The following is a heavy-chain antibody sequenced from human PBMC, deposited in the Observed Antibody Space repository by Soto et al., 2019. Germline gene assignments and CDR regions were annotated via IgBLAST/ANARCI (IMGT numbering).Heavy chain of an antibody. Sequence: SETLSLTCTVSGGSISSYYWSWIRQPPGKGLEWIGYIYYSGSTNYNPSLKSRVTISVDTSKNQFSLKLSSVTAADTAVYYCARDLGGLYSYYMDVWGKGTTVTVAS. CDR1: GGSISSYY. J-gene: IGHJ6*03. CDR2: IYYSGST. V-gene: IGHV4-59*01. CDR3: ARDLGGLYSYYMDV. D-gene: IGHD3-16*01.